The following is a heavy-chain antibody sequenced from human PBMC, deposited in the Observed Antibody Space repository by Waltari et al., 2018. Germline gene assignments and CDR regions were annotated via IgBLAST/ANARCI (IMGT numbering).Heavy chain of an antibody. CDR1: GSSISSGSY. D-gene: IGHD6-25*01. V-gene: IGHV4-38-2*01. CDR2: IYHSGST. Sequence: QVQLQESCPGLVKPSETLSLTCAVSGSSISSGSYWGWIRQPPGKGLEWIGSIYHSGSTYYNPSLKSRVTISVDTSKNQFSLKLSSVTAADTAVYYCARLGSTGGAAAFHWGQGTLVTVSS. CDR3: ARLGSTGGAAAFH. J-gene: IGHJ4*02.